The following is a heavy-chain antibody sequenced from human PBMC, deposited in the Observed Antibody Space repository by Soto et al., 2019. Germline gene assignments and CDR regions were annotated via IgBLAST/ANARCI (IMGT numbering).Heavy chain of an antibody. Sequence: GGSLRLSCAASGFTFSSYAMSWVRQAPGKGLEWVSAISGSGGSTYYADSVKGRFTISRDNSKNTLYLQMNSLRAEDTAVYYCAKDPKGYCSSTSCYFGGGYYYYMDVWGKGTTVTVSS. V-gene: IGHV3-23*01. CDR2: ISGSGGST. J-gene: IGHJ6*03. CDR3: AKDPKGYCSSTSCYFGGGYYYYMDV. D-gene: IGHD2-2*01. CDR1: GFTFSSYA.